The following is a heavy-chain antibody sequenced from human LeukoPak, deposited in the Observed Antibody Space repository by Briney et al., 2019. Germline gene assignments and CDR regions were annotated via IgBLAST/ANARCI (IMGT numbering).Heavy chain of an antibody. V-gene: IGHV4-59*12. CDR3: ARELIVGATREFDY. D-gene: IGHD1-26*01. CDR2: IYYSGST. CDR1: GGSISSYY. J-gene: IGHJ4*02. Sequence: ASETLSLTCTVSGGSISSYYWSWIRQPPGKGLEWIGYIYYSGSTNYNPSLKSRVTISVDTSKNQFSLKLSSVTAADTAVYYCARELIVGATREFDYWGQGTLVTVSS.